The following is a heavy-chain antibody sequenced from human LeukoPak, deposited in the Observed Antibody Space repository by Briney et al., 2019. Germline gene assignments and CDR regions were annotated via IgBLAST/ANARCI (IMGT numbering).Heavy chain of an antibody. J-gene: IGHJ4*02. CDR2: IYHSGST. CDR3: ANKIPTIDY. Sequence: SETLSLTCTVSGYSISSGYDWGWIRQPPGKGLEWIGSIYHSGSTYYNPSLKSRVTISVDTSKNQFSLKLSSVTAADTAVYYCANKIPTIDYWGQGTLVTVSS. V-gene: IGHV4-38-2*02. CDR1: GYSISSGYD. D-gene: IGHD2-2*02.